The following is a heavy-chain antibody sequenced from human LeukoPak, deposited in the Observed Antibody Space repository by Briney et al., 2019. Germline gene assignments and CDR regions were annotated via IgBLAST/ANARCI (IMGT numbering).Heavy chain of an antibody. CDR3: ARLRRLYHNWFDP. CDR1: GYTFTSYD. D-gene: IGHD3-16*02. CDR2: MNPNSGNT. J-gene: IGHJ5*02. V-gene: IGHV1-8*01. Sequence: GASVKVSCKASGYTFTSYDINWVRQATGQGLEWMGWMNPNSGNTGYAQKFQGRVTMTRNTSISTAYMELSSLRSEDTAVYYCARLRRLYHNWFDPWGQGTLVTASS.